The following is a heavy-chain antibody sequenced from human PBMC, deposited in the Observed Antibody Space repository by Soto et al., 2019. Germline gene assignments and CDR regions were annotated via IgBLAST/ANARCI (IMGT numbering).Heavy chain of an antibody. V-gene: IGHV3-30-3*01. Sequence: PGGSLRLSCTASGFTFSSYAMHWVRQAPGKGLEWVAVISYDGSNKYYADSVKGRFTISRDNSKNTLYLQMNSLRAEDTAVYYCARDKRDLRFLEWSYYFAYWGQGT. J-gene: IGHJ4*02. CDR1: GFTFSSYA. CDR2: ISYDGSNK. CDR3: ARDKRDLRFLEWSYYFAY. D-gene: IGHD3-3*01.